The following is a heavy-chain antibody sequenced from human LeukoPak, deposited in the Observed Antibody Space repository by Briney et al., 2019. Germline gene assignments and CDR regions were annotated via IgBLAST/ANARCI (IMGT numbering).Heavy chain of an antibody. CDR1: GFALTTYN. CDR2: VTAFNENT. CDR3: ARGGVVPAATSLVNDY. V-gene: IGHV1-8*02. D-gene: IGHD2-2*01. J-gene: IGHJ4*02. Sequence: ASVKVSCKASGFALTTYNIVWLRQAPGQGLEWVGWVTAFNENTHYSRKVQGRVTMTRNTSISTAYMELSSLRSEDTAVYYCARGGVVPAATSLVNDYWGQGTLVTVSS.